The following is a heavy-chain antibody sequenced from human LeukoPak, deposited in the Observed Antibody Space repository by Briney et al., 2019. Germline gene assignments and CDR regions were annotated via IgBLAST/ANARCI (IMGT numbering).Heavy chain of an antibody. D-gene: IGHD2-21*01. Sequence: GGSLRLSYAASGFTFSSYAMHWVRQAPGKGLEWVAAVSYDGTQKKYADSVKGRFTISRDNSKNTLYLQMDSLRVEDMAVYYCARSPVATAVNYWFDPWGQGTLVTVSS. J-gene: IGHJ5*02. CDR1: GFTFSSYA. CDR3: ARSPVATAVNYWFDP. CDR2: VSYDGTQK. V-gene: IGHV3-30*01.